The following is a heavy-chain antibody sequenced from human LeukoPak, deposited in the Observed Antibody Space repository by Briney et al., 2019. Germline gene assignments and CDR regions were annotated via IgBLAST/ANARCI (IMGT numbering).Heavy chain of an antibody. D-gene: IGHD1-26*01. Sequence: SVKVSCKASGGTFSSYAISWVRQAPGQGLEWMGGIIPIFGTANYAQKFQGRVTITADESTSTAYMELSSPRSEDTAVYYCAREQHSGSYYAAFDIWGQGTMVTVSS. CDR2: IIPIFGTA. CDR3: AREQHSGSYYAAFDI. V-gene: IGHV1-69*13. J-gene: IGHJ3*02. CDR1: GGTFSSYA.